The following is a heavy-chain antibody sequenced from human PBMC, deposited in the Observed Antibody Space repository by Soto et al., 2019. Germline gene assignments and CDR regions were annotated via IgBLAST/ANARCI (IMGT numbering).Heavy chain of an antibody. D-gene: IGHD3-3*01. CDR2: ISSSSSYI. Sequence: PGGSLRLSCAASGFTFSSYSMNWVRQAPGKGLEWVSSISSSSSYIYYADSVKGRFTISRDNAKNSLYLQMNSLRAEDTAVYYCARVSFWSGYYLPYFDYWGQGTLVTVSS. CDR1: GFTFSSYS. V-gene: IGHV3-21*01. CDR3: ARVSFWSGYYLPYFDY. J-gene: IGHJ4*02.